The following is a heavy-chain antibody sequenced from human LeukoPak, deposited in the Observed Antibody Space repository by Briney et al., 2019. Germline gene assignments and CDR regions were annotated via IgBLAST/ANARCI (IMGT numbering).Heavy chain of an antibody. V-gene: IGHV1-18*01. CDR2: ISAYNGNT. Sequence: GASVKVSCKASGYTFTSYGISWERQAPGQGLEWMGWISAYNGNTNYAQKLQGRVTMTTDTSTSTAYMELRSLRSDDTAVYYCARIVEYYDFWSGYYPDYWGQGTLVTVSS. CDR3: ARIVEYYDFWSGYYPDY. J-gene: IGHJ4*02. D-gene: IGHD3-3*01. CDR1: GYTFTSYG.